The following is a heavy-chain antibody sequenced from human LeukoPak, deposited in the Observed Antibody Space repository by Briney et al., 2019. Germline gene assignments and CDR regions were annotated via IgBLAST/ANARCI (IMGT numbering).Heavy chain of an antibody. D-gene: IGHD1-26*01. V-gene: IGHV1-24*01. Sequence: ASVKVSCKVSGYTLTEVSMHCVRQAPGKGLEWMGGFDPEDGETIYAQKFQGRVTMTEDTSTDTAYMELSRLRSEDTAVYYCATLPGIVDVYYYYYMDVWGKGTTVTVSS. CDR1: GYTLTEVS. CDR2: FDPEDGET. J-gene: IGHJ6*03. CDR3: ATLPGIVDVYYYYYMDV.